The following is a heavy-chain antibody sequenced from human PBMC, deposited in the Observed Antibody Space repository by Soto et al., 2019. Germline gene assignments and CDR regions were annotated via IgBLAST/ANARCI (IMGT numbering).Heavy chain of an antibody. D-gene: IGHD2-21*01. Sequence: GASVKVSCKASGYTFTSYDINWVRQATGQGLEWMGWMNPNSGNTGYAQKFQGRVTMTRNTSISTAYMELSSLRSEDTAVYYCARGGRIIVDYYGMDVWGQGTTVTVSS. J-gene: IGHJ6*02. CDR3: ARGGRIIVDYYGMDV. CDR1: GYTFTSYD. CDR2: MNPNSGNT. V-gene: IGHV1-8*01.